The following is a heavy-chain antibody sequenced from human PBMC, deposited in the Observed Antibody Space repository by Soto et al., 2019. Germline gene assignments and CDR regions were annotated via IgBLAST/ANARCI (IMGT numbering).Heavy chain of an antibody. J-gene: IGHJ3*02. Sequence: ASVKVSCKASGYTFTSYYMHWVRQAPGLGLEWMGIINPSGGSTSYAQKFQGRVTTTRDTSTSTVYMELSSLRSEDTAVYYCARPQGDLDAFDIWGQGTMVTVSS. V-gene: IGHV1-46*01. D-gene: IGHD2-21*02. CDR2: INPSGGST. CDR3: ARPQGDLDAFDI. CDR1: GYTFTSYY.